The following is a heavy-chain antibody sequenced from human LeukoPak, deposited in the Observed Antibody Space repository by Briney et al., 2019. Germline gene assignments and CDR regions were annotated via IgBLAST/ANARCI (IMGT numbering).Heavy chain of an antibody. V-gene: IGHV3-23*01. CDR3: AKDLGGRAVDVGPSFDY. D-gene: IGHD4-23*01. Sequence: GGSLRLSCAASGFTFSSYAMSWVRQAPGKGLEWVSAISGSGGSTYYADSVKGRFTISRDNSKNTLYLQMNSLRAEVTAVYYCAKDLGGRAVDVGPSFDYWGQGTLVTVSS. CDR1: GFTFSSYA. J-gene: IGHJ4*02. CDR2: ISGSGGST.